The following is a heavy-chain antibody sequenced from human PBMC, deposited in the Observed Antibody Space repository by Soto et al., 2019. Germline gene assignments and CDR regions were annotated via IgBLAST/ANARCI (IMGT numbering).Heavy chain of an antibody. J-gene: IGHJ6*02. CDR2: IIPIFGTA. D-gene: IGHD6-6*01. V-gene: IGHV1-69*13. CDR1: GGTFSSYA. CDR3: ARARSSIAARPGDYYYYYGMDV. Sequence: GASVKVSCKASGGTFSSYAISWVRQAPGQGLEWMGGIIPIFGTANYAQKFQGRVTITADESTSTAYMELSSLRSEDTAVYYCARARSSIAARPGDYYYYYGMDVWGQGTTVTVSS.